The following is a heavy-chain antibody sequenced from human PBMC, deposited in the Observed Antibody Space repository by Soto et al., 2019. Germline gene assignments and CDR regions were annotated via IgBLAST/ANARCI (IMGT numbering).Heavy chain of an antibody. CDR1: GGTFSSYA. D-gene: IGHD1-1*01. J-gene: IGHJ5*02. CDR3: ARVVYWNDLYNWFDP. Sequence: GASVKVSCKASGGTFSSYAISWVRQAPGQGLEWMGGIIPIFGTANYAQKFQGRVTITADKSTSTAYMELSSLRSEDTAVYYCARVVYWNDLYNWFDPWGKGTLVTVSS. V-gene: IGHV1-69*06. CDR2: IIPIFGTA.